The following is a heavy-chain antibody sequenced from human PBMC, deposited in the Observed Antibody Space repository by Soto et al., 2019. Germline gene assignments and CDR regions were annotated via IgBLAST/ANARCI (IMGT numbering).Heavy chain of an antibody. CDR2: ISGSGGST. Sequence: EVQLLESGGGLVQPGGSLRLSCAASGFTFSSYAMSWVRQAPGKGLEWVSAISGSGGSTYYADSVKGRFTISRGNSKNTLYLQMNSLRAEDTAVYYCAKGVTMVRGVIIGFDYWGQGTLVTVSS. V-gene: IGHV3-23*01. CDR1: GFTFSSYA. J-gene: IGHJ4*02. D-gene: IGHD3-10*01. CDR3: AKGVTMVRGVIIGFDY.